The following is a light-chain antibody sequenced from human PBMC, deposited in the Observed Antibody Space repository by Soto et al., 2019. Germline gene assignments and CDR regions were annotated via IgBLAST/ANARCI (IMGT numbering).Light chain of an antibody. CDR1: SSDVGTYNY. CDR3: TSYRSSSTWV. V-gene: IGLV2-14*01. CDR2: EVS. J-gene: IGLJ3*02. Sequence: QSALTQPASVSGSPGQSITISCTGTSSDVGTYNYVSWYQQHPGKAPKLMIYEVSHRPSGVSNRFSGSKSGNTASLTISGLQAEDDGDYYCTSYRSSSTWVFGGGTKLTVL.